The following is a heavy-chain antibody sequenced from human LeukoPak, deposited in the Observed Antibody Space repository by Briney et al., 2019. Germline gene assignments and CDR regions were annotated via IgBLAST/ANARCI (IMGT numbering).Heavy chain of an antibody. CDR3: ARRNTYYYDSSGYYWDY. D-gene: IGHD3-22*01. Sequence: GESLKISCKGSGYSSTSYWIGWVRQMPGKGLEWMGIIYPSDSDTRYSPSFQGQVTISADKSISTANLQWSSLKASDTAMYYCARRNTYYYDSSGYYWDYWGQGTLVTVSS. CDR2: IYPSDSDT. J-gene: IGHJ4*02. CDR1: GYSSTSYW. V-gene: IGHV5-51*01.